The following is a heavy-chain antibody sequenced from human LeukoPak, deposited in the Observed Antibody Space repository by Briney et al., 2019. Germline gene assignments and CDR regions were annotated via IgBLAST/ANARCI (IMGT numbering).Heavy chain of an antibody. CDR2: IRYDGSNK. CDR1: GFTFSSYG. D-gene: IGHD3-22*01. V-gene: IGHV3-30*02. J-gene: IGHJ3*02. CDR3: AKVSGDSSGYYYRAEDAFDI. Sequence: QAGGSLRLSCAASGFTFSSYGMHWVRQAPGKGLEWVAFIRYDGSNKYYADSVKGRFTISRDNSKNTLYLQMNSLRAEDTAVYYCAKVSGDSSGYYYRAEDAFDIWGQGTMVTVSS.